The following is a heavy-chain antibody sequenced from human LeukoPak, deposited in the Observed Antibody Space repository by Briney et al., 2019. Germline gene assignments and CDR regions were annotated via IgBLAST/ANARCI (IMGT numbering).Heavy chain of an antibody. CDR3: ARPRSGSYIYY. D-gene: IGHD1-26*01. CDR2: IYHSGST. Sequence: PSETLSLTCTVSGYSISSGYYWGWIRQPPGKGLEWIGSIYHSGSTYYNPSLKSRVTISVDTSKNQFSLKLSSVTAADTAVYYCARPRSGSYIYYWGQGTLVTVSS. J-gene: IGHJ4*02. CDR1: GYSISSGYY. V-gene: IGHV4-38-2*02.